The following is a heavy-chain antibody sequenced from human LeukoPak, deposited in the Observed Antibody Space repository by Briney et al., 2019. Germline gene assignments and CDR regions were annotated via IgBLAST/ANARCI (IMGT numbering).Heavy chain of an antibody. CDR1: GGTFSSYA. CDR3: ARPPGRIAAHRPPEYYYYYMDV. J-gene: IGHJ6*03. V-gene: IGHV1-69*13. CDR2: IIPIFGTA. D-gene: IGHD6-6*01. Sequence: GASVKVSCKASGGTFSSYAISWVRQAPGQGLEWMGGIIPIFGTANYAQKFQGRVTITADESTSTAYMELSSLRSEDTAVYYCARPPGRIAAHRPPEYYYYYMDVWGKGTTVTVSS.